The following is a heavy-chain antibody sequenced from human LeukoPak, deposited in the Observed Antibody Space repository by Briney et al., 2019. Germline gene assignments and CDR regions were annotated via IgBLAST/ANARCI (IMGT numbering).Heavy chain of an antibody. V-gene: IGHV4-39*07. CDR1: GGSISSSSYY. CDR2: IYYSGST. D-gene: IGHD4-17*01. CDR3: ARRDLYGVGDAFDI. Sequence: PSETLSLTCTVSGGSISSSSYYWGWIRQPPGKGLEWIGSIYYSGSTYYNPSLKSRVTISVDTSKNQFSLKLSSVTAADTAVYYCARRDLYGVGDAFDIWGQGTMVTVSS. J-gene: IGHJ3*02.